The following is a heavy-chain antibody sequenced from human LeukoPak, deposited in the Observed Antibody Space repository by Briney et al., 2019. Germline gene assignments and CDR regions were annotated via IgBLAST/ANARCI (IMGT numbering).Heavy chain of an antibody. CDR3: ARAPDAFDI. CDR2: IYHSGST. Sequence: PSETLSLTCAVSGGSISGNNWWSWVRQPPGKGLEWIGEIYHSGSTTYNPSLKSRVTISVDESKNQFSLKLSSVTAADTAVYYCARAPDAFDIWGQGTMVTVSS. J-gene: IGHJ3*02. V-gene: IGHV4-4*02. CDR1: GGSISGNNW.